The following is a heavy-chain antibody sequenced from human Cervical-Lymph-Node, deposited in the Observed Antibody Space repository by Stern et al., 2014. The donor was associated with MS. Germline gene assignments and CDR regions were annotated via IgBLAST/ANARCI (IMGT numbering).Heavy chain of an antibody. V-gene: IGHV3-11*01. CDR1: GFTFSDYY. Sequence: VQLVQSGGGLVKPGGSLRLSCAASGFTFSDYYMSWIRQAPGKGLEWVSYISSSGSTIYYADSVKGRFPISRDNAKNSLYLQMNSLRAEDTAVYYCASQIAVAAAPFDYWGQGTLVTVSS. CDR2: ISSSGSTI. J-gene: IGHJ4*02. CDR3: ASQIAVAAAPFDY. D-gene: IGHD6-19*01.